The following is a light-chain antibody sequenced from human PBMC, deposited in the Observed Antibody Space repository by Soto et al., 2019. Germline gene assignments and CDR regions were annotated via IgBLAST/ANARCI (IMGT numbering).Light chain of an antibody. CDR2: KAS. V-gene: IGKV1-5*03. CDR1: QSISSW. CDR3: QQYNSYWT. J-gene: IGKJ1*01. Sequence: DIQMTQSPSTLSASVGDRVTITCRASQSISSWLAWYQQKPGKAPKLLIYKASSLESGVPSRFSGSGSGTKFTLSFSSLQPDDFATYYCQQYNSYWTFGQGSKVDNK.